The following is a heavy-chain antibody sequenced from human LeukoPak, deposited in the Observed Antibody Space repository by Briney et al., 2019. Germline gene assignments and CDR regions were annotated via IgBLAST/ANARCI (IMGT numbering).Heavy chain of an antibody. D-gene: IGHD2-21*01. CDR3: AKFLPTHIVVANYYFDY. J-gene: IGHJ4*02. CDR2: ISASGGST. Sequence: GGSLRLSCAASGFTFSSYAMSWVRQAPGKGLEWVSAISASGGSTYYADSVKGRFTISRDNSKNTLYLQTNSLRAEDTAVYYWAKFLPTHIVVANYYFDYWGQGTLVTVSS. V-gene: IGHV3-23*01. CDR1: GFTFSSYA.